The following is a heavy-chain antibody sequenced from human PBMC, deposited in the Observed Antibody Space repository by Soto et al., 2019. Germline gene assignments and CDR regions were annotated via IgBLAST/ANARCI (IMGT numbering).Heavy chain of an antibody. CDR2: ISAYNGNT. J-gene: IGHJ6*02. V-gene: IGHV1-18*01. Sequence: ASVKVSCKASGYTFTSYGISWVRQAPGQGLEWMGWISAYNGNTNYAQKLQGRVTMTTDTSTSTAYMELRSLRSDDTAVYYCARVVRYCSSTSCSREGYYYYGMDVWG. D-gene: IGHD2-2*01. CDR3: ARVVRYCSSTSCSREGYYYYGMDV. CDR1: GYTFTSYG.